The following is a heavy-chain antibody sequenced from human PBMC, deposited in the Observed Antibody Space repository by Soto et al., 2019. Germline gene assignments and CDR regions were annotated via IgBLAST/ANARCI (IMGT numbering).Heavy chain of an antibody. CDR1: GGTFSSYA. Sequence: QVQLVQSGAEVKKPGSSVKVSCKASGGTFSSYAISWVRQAPGQGLEWMGGIIPIFGTANYAQKFQGRVTITADESTITAYMELSSLRSEDTAVYYCARGYCSGGSCYVRDYYGMDVWGQGTTVTVSS. J-gene: IGHJ6*02. D-gene: IGHD2-15*01. CDR3: ARGYCSGGSCYVRDYYGMDV. CDR2: IIPIFGTA. V-gene: IGHV1-69*12.